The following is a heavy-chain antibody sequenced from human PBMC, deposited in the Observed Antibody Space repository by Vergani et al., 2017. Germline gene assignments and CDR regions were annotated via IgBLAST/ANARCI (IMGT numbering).Heavy chain of an antibody. CDR2: ISGPGLST. CDR3: VKEKIYLSYYFFDS. D-gene: IGHD3-10*01. CDR1: GFTFSNSA. V-gene: IGHV3-23*01. J-gene: IGHJ4*01. Sequence: EVHLLESGGGLVQSGGSRRLSCAASGFTFSNSAVSWVRQAPGRGLAWVSSISGPGLSTYYADSVKGRFSISRDNSKNTVFLQMHSLRAEDTAIYYCVKEKIYLSYYFFDSWGHGILVTVSS.